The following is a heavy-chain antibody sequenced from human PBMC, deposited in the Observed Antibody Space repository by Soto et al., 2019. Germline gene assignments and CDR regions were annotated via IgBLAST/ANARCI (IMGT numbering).Heavy chain of an antibody. CDR1: GFTFNTYG. CDR2: LSHDGSNK. D-gene: IGHD6-19*01. CDR3: AKNRYVSGWPAVQP. Sequence: HEQLVETGGGVVQPGRSLQLSCVASGFTFNTYGMHWVRQAPGKGLEWVAVLSHDGSNKYYAESVKGRFTVSRDNSKNTLYLQMNRLRVEDTAVYYCAKNRYVSGWPAVQPWGQGTLVTVST. V-gene: IGHV3-30*18. J-gene: IGHJ5*02.